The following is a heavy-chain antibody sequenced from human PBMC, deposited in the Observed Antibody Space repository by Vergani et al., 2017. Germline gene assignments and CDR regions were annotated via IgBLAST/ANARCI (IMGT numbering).Heavy chain of an antibody. CDR3: ARVGSGRGFGESKY. CDR1: GFPFDAFD. CDR2: ISWHCGSI. J-gene: IGHJ4*02. V-gene: IGHV3-9*01. D-gene: IGHD3-10*01. Sequence: ELQLVESGGGLVQPGRSLRPSCAASGFPFDAFDMHWVRQAPGKGLEWVSVISWHCGSIGYADPVKGRVTISRDNAKNSLYRQMNSLRAEDTAVYYCARVGSGRGFGESKYWGQGTLVTVSS.